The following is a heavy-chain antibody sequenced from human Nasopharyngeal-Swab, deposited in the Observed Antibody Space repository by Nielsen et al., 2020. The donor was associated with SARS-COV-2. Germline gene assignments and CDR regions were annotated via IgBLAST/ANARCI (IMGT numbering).Heavy chain of an antibody. V-gene: IGHV3-73*01. CDR3: TRCGGGCYSGRDY. J-gene: IGHJ4*03. CDR1: GFTFSDSA. Sequence: GGSLRLSCAASGFTFSDSAIHWVRQASGQGLEWVGRVRSKGNNYATAYSASVKGRFIIFRDDPTNTAYLQMNSLKTEDTAMYYCTRCGGGCYSGRDYWGQGTTVTVSS. CDR2: VRSKGNNYAT. D-gene: IGHD2-15*01.